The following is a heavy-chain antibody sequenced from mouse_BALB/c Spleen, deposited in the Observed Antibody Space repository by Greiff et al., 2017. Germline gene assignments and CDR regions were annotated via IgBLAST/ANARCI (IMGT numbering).Heavy chain of an antibody. V-gene: IGHV1S81*02. Sequence: QVQLQQPGAELVKPGASVKLSCKASGYTFTSYWMHWVKQRPGQGLEWIGEINPSNGRTNYNEKFKSKATLTVDKSSSTAYMQLSSLTSEDSAVYYCAREGWLRQAWFAYWGQGTLVTVSA. J-gene: IGHJ3*01. CDR3: AREGWLRQAWFAY. CDR2: INPSNGRT. CDR1: GYTFTSYW. D-gene: IGHD2-2*01.